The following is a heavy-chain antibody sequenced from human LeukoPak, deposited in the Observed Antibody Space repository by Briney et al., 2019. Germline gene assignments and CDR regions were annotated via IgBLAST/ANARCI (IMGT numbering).Heavy chain of an antibody. CDR3: ARHPSGYSSGWGGY. V-gene: IGHV4-39*01. CDR2: IYYSGST. CDR1: GGSISSSSYY. Sequence: SETLSLTCTVSGGSISSSSYYWGWNRQPPGKGLEWIGSIYYSGSTYYNPSLKSRVTISVDTSKNQFSLKLSSVTAADTAAYYCARHPSGYSSGWGGYWGQGTLVTVYS. J-gene: IGHJ4*02. D-gene: IGHD6-19*01.